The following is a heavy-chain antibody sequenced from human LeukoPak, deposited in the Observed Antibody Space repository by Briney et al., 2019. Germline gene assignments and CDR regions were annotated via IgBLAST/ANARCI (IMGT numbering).Heavy chain of an antibody. D-gene: IGHD4-17*01. V-gene: IGHV4-31*03. Sequence: PSETLSFTCTVSGGSISSGGYYWSWIRQHPGKGLEWIGYIYYSGSTYYNPSLKSRVTISVDTSKNQFSLKLSSVTAADTAVYYCARRPGDYYFDYWGQGTLVTVSS. J-gene: IGHJ4*02. CDR1: GGSISSGGYY. CDR2: IYYSGST. CDR3: ARRPGDYYFDY.